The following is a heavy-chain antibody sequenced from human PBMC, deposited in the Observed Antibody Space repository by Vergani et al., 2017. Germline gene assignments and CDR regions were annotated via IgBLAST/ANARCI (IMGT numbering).Heavy chain of an antibody. CDR2: IKSKTDGGTT. CDR1: GFTFSNAW. D-gene: IGHD6-13*01. J-gene: IGHJ3*02. CDR3: AKGAIAAAGTGAFDI. Sequence: EVQLVESGGGLVKPGGSLRLSCAASGFTFSNAWMSWVRQAPGKGLEWVGRIKSKTDGGTTDYAAPVKGRFTISRDNAKNSLYLQMNSLRAEDTALYYCAKGAIAAAGTGAFDIWGQGTMVTVSS. V-gene: IGHV3-15*05.